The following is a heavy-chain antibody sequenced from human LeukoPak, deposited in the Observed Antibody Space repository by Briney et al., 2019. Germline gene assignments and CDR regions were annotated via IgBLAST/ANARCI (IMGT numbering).Heavy chain of an antibody. D-gene: IGHD2/OR15-2a*01. Sequence: PGGSLRLSCAASGFTVSSNYMSWVRQAPGKGLEWVSVIYSGGGTYYTDSVKGRFTISRDNSKNTLYLQMNRLRPVDTAVYYCARISLGAFDIWGQGTMVTVSS. CDR2: IYSGGGT. CDR1: GFTVSSNY. V-gene: IGHV3-53*01. CDR3: ARISLGAFDI. J-gene: IGHJ3*02.